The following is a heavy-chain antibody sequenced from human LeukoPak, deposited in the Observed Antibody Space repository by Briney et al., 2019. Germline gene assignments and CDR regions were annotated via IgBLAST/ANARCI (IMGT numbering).Heavy chain of an antibody. Sequence: SVKVSCKASGGSFSRYAISWVRQAPGQGLEWMGGIIPIFGTANYAQKFQGRVTITADESTSTAYMELSSLRSEDTAVYYCARVEDYDFWSGYYDWGQGTLVTVSS. D-gene: IGHD3-3*01. CDR1: GGSFSRYA. CDR3: ARVEDYDFWSGYYD. J-gene: IGHJ4*02. CDR2: IIPIFGTA. V-gene: IGHV1-69*01.